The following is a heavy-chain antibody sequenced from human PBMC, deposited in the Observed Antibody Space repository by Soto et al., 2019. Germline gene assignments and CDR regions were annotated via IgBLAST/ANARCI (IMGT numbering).Heavy chain of an antibody. D-gene: IGHD6-13*01. Sequence: PGGSLRLSCAASGFTFSSYWMHWVRQAPGKGLVWVSRINSDGSSTSYADSVKGRFTISRDNAKNTLYLQMNSLRAEDTAVYYCARGAESSSWEFDYWGQGTLVTVSS. CDR3: ARGAESSSWEFDY. J-gene: IGHJ4*02. CDR2: INSDGSST. V-gene: IGHV3-74*01. CDR1: GFTFSSYW.